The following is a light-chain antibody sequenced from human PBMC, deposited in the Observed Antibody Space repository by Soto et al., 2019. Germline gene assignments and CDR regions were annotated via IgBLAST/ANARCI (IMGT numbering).Light chain of an antibody. CDR3: ASYTSSDTHV. CDR1: SSDVGGYNY. J-gene: IGLJ1*01. CDR2: DVS. V-gene: IGLV2-14*01. Sequence: QSVLTQPASVCGSPGQSITISCTGTSSDVGGYNYVSWYQQHPGKAPKLMIYDVSDRPSGVSTRFSGSKSGNTASLTISGLQAEDEADYYCASYTSSDTHVFGTGTKVTVL.